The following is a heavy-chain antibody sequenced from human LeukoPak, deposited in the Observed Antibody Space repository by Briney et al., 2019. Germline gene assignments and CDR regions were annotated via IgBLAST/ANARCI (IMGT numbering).Heavy chain of an antibody. Sequence: PSETLSLTCTVSGGSISSYYWSWIRQPAGKGLEWIGRIYTIGNTNYNPSLKSRVTMTVDTSKNQFSLKLNSVTAADTAVYYCARSRYCHDSSSYYGFDYWGQGTLVTVSS. D-gene: IGHD3-22*01. CDR2: IYTIGNT. CDR3: ARSRYCHDSSSYYGFDY. CDR1: GGSISSYY. V-gene: IGHV4-4*07. J-gene: IGHJ4*02.